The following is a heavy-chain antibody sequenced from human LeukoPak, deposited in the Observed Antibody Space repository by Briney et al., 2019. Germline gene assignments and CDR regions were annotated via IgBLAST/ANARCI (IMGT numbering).Heavy chain of an antibody. Sequence: ASVKVSCKASGYTFTSYGISWVRQAPGQGLEWMGWISAYNGNTNYAQKLQGRVTMTTDTSTSTAYMELRSLRSDDTAVYYCAREGKYCSSTSCLGWFDPWGQGTLVTVSS. V-gene: IGHV1-18*01. CDR3: AREGKYCSSTSCLGWFDP. J-gene: IGHJ5*02. CDR2: ISAYNGNT. CDR1: GYTFTSYG. D-gene: IGHD2-2*01.